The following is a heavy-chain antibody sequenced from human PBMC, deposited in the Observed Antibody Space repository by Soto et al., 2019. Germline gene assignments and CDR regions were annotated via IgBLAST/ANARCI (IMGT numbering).Heavy chain of an antibody. D-gene: IGHD4-4*01. CDR2: ISAYNGNT. J-gene: IGHJ6*02. CDR1: GYTFTSSG. V-gene: IGHV1-18*01. CDR3: AIDVRGLQYRYYYYDGMDV. Sequence: ASVKVSCKASGYTFTSSGISWVRQAPGQGLEWMGWISAYNGNTNYAQKLQGRVTMTTDTSTSTAYMELRSLRSDDTAVYYCAIDVRGLQYRYYYYDGMDVWGQGTTVTVSS.